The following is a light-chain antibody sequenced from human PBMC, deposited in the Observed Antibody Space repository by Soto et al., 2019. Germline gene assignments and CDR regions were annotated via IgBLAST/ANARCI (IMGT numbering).Light chain of an antibody. CDR2: GAS. CDR1: QSFSIN. Sequence: EIVMTQSPATLSVSPGERATLSCRASQSFSINLAWYQQKPGQAPRLLIYGASKRAIGLPARFSGSGSGTEFTLTISSLQSEDFAVYYCQQYNDWPQTLGQGTKVDI. V-gene: IGKV3-15*01. J-gene: IGKJ1*01. CDR3: QQYNDWPQT.